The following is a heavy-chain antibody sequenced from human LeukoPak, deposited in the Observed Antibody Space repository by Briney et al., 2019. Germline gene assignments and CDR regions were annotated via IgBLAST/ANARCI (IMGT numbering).Heavy chain of an antibody. CDR3: ARDGVEYSSSSSLDY. Sequence: AASVNVSCKASGYTFTSYYMHWVRQAPGQGLEWMGIINPSGGSTSYAQKFQGRVTMTRDTSTSTVYMELSSLRSEDTAVYYCARDGVEYSSSSSLDYWGQGTLVTVSS. V-gene: IGHV1-46*01. D-gene: IGHD6-6*01. CDR2: INPSGGST. CDR1: GYTFTSYY. J-gene: IGHJ4*02.